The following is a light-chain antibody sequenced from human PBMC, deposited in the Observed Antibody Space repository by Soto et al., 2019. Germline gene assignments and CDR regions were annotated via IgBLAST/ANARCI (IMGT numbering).Light chain of an antibody. CDR1: QSVSSN. CDR2: GAS. Sequence: EIVMTQSPATLSVSPGERATLSCRASQSVSSNLAWYQQKPGQAPRLLIYGASTRATGIPARFSGSGSGTEFTFTISSLQSEDFAVYYCQQYNNWPPYTFCQGTKLEIK. CDR3: QQYNNWPPYT. J-gene: IGKJ2*01. V-gene: IGKV3-15*01.